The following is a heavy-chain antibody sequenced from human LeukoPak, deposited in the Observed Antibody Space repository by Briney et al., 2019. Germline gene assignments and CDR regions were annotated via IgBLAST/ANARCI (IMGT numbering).Heavy chain of an antibody. D-gene: IGHD6-13*01. V-gene: IGHV3-30*18. CDR1: GFTFTSYG. CDR2: ISYDGTYK. CDR3: AKDRDSSWYSGCFDY. J-gene: IGHJ4*02. Sequence: PGRSLRLSCAASGFTFTSYGMHWVRQAPGKGLEWVAVISYDGTYKYYAGSVKGRFTISRDASKNTLYLQTNSLRAEDTAVYYCAKDRDSSWYSGCFDYWGQGTLVTVSS.